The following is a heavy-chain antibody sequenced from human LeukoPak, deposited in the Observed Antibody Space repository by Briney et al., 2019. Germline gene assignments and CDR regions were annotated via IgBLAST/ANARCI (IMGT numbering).Heavy chain of an antibody. CDR2: VYQTGDT. D-gene: IGHD3-22*01. Sequence: SETLSLTCTVSGGSMNNYYWSWFRRPPGKGLEWIAYVYQTGDTRYNPSLKSRVSISLDTSKNQFSLKLSSVTAADTAVYYCAGRDGYSSGYRIDYWGQGTLVTAS. J-gene: IGHJ4*02. V-gene: IGHV4-59*12. CDR1: GGSMNNYY. CDR3: AGRDGYSSGYRIDY.